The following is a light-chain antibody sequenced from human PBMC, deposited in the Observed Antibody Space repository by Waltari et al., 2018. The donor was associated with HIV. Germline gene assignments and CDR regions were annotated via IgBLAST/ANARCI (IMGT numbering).Light chain of an antibody. CDR2: RSN. CDR3: ATWDDSLSGPV. J-gene: IGLJ3*02. Sequence: QSVLTQPPSASGTPGQRVAISCSGSSSNIGSNYVYWYQQLPGTAPKVLIYRSNQRPSGVPHRVSGSKSGTSASLAISALRSEDEADYYCATWDDSLSGPVFGGGTKLTVL. CDR1: SSNIGSNY. V-gene: IGLV1-47*01.